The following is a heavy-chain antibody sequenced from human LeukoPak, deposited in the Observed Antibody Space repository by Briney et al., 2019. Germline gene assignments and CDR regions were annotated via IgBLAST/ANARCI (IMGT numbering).Heavy chain of an antibody. Sequence: SETLSLTCTVSGGSISSSSYYWGWIRQPPGTGLEWIGSIYYSGSTNYNPSLKSRVTISVDTSKNQFSLKLSSVTAADTAVYYCARAPPDLGLPGYYFDYWGQGTLVTVSS. CDR2: IYYSGST. CDR3: ARAPPDLGLPGYYFDY. CDR1: GGSISSSSYY. D-gene: IGHD1-26*01. V-gene: IGHV4-39*07. J-gene: IGHJ4*02.